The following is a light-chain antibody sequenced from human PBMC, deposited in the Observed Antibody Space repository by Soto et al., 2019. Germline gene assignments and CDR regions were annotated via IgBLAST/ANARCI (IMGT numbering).Light chain of an antibody. V-gene: IGKV3D-15*01. J-gene: IGKJ5*01. CDR2: GAS. CDR1: QSVTSN. CDR3: QQYNNWPPIT. Sequence: EIVLNQPPGTLSLPQGERATLSCGASQSVTSNYLAWYQQKPGQAPRLLIFGASIRVTGIPDRFSGSGSGTEFTLTISSLQSEDFAVYYCQQYNNWPPITFGQGTLLEIK.